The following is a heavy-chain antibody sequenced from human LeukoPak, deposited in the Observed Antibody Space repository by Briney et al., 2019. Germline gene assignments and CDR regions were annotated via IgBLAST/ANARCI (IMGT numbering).Heavy chain of an antibody. V-gene: IGHV1-69*13. CDR2: IIPIFGTA. CDR3: ARDPPYCSGGSCYSGYYGMDV. J-gene: IGHJ6*04. Sequence: ASVKVSCKASGGTFSSYAISWVRQAPGQELEWMGGIIPIFGTANYAQKFQGRVTITADESTSTAYMELSSLRAEDTAVYYCARDPPYCSGGSCYSGYYGMDVWGKGTTVTVSS. CDR1: GGTFSSYA. D-gene: IGHD2-15*01.